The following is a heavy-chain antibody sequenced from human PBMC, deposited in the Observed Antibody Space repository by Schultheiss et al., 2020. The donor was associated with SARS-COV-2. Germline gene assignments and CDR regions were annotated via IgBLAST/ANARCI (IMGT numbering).Heavy chain of an antibody. CDR3: AREGYCSGGSCHYNWFDP. Sequence: SVKVSCKASGGTFSSYAISWVRQAPGQGLEWMGGIIPIFGTANYAQKFQGRVTITRDTSASTAYMELSSLRSEDTAVYYCAREGYCSGGSCHYNWFDPWGQGTLVTVSS. V-gene: IGHV1-69*05. CDR2: IIPIFGTA. J-gene: IGHJ5*02. D-gene: IGHD2-15*01. CDR1: GGTFSSYA.